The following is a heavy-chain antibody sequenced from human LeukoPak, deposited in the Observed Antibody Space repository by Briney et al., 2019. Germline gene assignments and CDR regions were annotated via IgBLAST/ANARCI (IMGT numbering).Heavy chain of an antibody. Sequence: PGRSLRLSCAASGFTFSSFAMHWVRQAPGKGLEWVEDIWYNGSNKYYAESVKGRFTISRDNSRNTLYLQMNSLRADDTAVYYCSRGGYGDYNNWFDPWGQGTLVIVSS. V-gene: IGHV3-33*01. D-gene: IGHD4-17*01. CDR3: SRGGYGDYNNWFDP. J-gene: IGHJ5*02. CDR2: IWYNGSNK. CDR1: GFTFSSFA.